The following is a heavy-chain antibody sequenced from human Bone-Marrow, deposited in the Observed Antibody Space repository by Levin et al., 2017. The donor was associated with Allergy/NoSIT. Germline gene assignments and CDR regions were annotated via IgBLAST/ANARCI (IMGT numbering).Heavy chain of an antibody. CDR3: ARGRYLDV. CDR1: GASVSSGDW. Sequence: SETLSLTCAVSGASVSSGDWWSWVRQPPGQGLEWIGEIHESGTANYKPSLKSRVTMSVDKSKNQFSLYLTSVTAADTAVYYCARGRYLDVWGQGTTVTVSS. D-gene: IGHD3-9*01. CDR2: IHESGTA. J-gene: IGHJ6*02. V-gene: IGHV4-4*02.